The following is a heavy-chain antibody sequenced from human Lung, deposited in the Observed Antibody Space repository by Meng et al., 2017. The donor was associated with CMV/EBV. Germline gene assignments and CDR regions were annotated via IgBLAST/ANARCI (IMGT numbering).Heavy chain of an antibody. V-gene: IGHV3-74*03. CDR2: ISSDGSST. Sequence: GGSXRLSCAASGFSFRDYWMHWVRHTPGKGLVWVSRISSDGSSTKYADSVKGRFTISRDNAKNTLYLQMNRLRDEDTALYCCVREKGVLDYFLGMDVWGQGTTVTVSS. CDR3: VREKGVLDYFLGMDV. CDR1: GFSFRDYW. D-gene: IGHD3-10*01. J-gene: IGHJ6*02.